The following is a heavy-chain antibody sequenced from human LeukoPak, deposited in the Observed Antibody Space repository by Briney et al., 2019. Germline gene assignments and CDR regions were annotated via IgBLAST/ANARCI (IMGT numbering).Heavy chain of an antibody. J-gene: IGHJ4*02. Sequence: SETLSLTCAVYGGSFSGYYWSWIRQPPGKGLEWIGEINHSGSTNYNPSLKSRVTISVDTSKNQFSPKLSSVTAADTAVYYCARETRRYYDSSGYYYDYWGQGTLVTVSS. V-gene: IGHV4-34*01. CDR1: GGSFSGYY. D-gene: IGHD3-22*01. CDR3: ARETRRYYDSSGYYYDY. CDR2: INHSGST.